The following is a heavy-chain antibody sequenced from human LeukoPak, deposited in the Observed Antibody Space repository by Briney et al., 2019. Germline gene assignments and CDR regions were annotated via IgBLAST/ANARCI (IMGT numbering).Heavy chain of an antibody. CDR2: INPNSGGT. J-gene: IGHJ6*03. D-gene: IGHD3-10*01. V-gene: IGHV1-2*02. Sequence: GASVKVSCKASGYTFTGYYMHWVRQAPGQGLEWMGWINPNSGGTNYAQKFQGRVTMTTDTSTSTAYMELRSLRSDDTAVYYCARDLYYGSGSYFGYYYYYMDVWGKGTTVTISS. CDR3: ARDLYYGSGSYFGYYYYYMDV. CDR1: GYTFTGYY.